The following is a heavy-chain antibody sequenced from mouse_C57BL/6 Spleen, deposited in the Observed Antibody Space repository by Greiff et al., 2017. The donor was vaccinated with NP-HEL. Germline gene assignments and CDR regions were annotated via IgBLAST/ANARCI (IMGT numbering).Heavy chain of an antibody. CDR3: ARDGTPYWYFDV. D-gene: IGHD4-1*01. J-gene: IGHJ1*03. CDR2: INYDGSST. CDR1: GFTFSDYY. V-gene: IGHV5-16*01. Sequence: EVQRVESEGGLVQPGSYMKLSCTASGFTFSDYYMAWVRQVPEKGLEWVANINYDGSSTYYLDSLKSRFIISRDNAKNILYLQMSSLKSEDTATYYCARDGTPYWYFDVWGTGTTVTVSS.